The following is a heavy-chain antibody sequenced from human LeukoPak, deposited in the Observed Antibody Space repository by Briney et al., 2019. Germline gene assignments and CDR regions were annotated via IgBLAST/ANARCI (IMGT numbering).Heavy chain of an antibody. J-gene: IGHJ4*02. Sequence: PGGSLRLSCAASGFTVSSYYMSWVRQAPGKGLEWVSVIYSGGSTYYADSVKGRFTISRDNSKNTLYLQMNSLRAEDTAVYYCAREGRTTVTSYYFDYWGQGTLVTVSS. CDR2: IYSGGST. CDR3: AREGRTTVTSYYFDY. V-gene: IGHV3-66*01. D-gene: IGHD4-17*01. CDR1: GFTVSSYY.